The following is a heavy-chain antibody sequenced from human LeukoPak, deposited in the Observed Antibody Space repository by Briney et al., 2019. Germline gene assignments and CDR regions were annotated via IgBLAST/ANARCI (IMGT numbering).Heavy chain of an antibody. V-gene: IGHV1-69*01. J-gene: IGHJ4*02. CDR1: GGTFSSYA. D-gene: IGHD6-13*01. CDR3: ARGISSSWYQDY. Sequence: SVKVSCKASGGTFSSYAISWVRQAPGQGLEWMGGIIPIFGTANYAQKFQGRVTITADESTSTAYMELSSLGSEDTAVYYCARGISSSWYQDYWGQGTLVTVSS. CDR2: IIPIFGTA.